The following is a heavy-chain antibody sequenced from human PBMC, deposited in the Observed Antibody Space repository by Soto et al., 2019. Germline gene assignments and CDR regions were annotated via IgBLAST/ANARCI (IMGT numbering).Heavy chain of an antibody. CDR3: ARVYLGMDV. Sequence: ASVKVSCKASGYTFTSYYIHWVRQAPGHGLEWMAIINPSGGSTDYAQKFQGRVTLTRDTSTSTVHMELSSLRSEDTAVYYCARVYLGMDVWGQGTTVTVSS. CDR2: INPSGGST. CDR1: GYTFTSYY. D-gene: IGHD3-22*01. V-gene: IGHV1-46*01. J-gene: IGHJ6*02.